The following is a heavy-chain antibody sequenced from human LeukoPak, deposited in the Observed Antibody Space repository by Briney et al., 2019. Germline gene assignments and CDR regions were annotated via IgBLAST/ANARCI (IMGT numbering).Heavy chain of an antibody. J-gene: IGHJ5*02. Sequence: SETLSLTCNVSGVSIKTNSDYWAWFRQPPGKGLEWIGSIYHVGGTYYNPSLKSRVTISIDTSKNQFSLKLTSVTAADTAIYYCARDGRSGYEDLWGPGTLVTVSS. CDR3: ARDGRSGYEDL. D-gene: IGHD5-12*01. CDR1: GVSIKTNSDY. V-gene: IGHV4-39*07. CDR2: IYHVGGT.